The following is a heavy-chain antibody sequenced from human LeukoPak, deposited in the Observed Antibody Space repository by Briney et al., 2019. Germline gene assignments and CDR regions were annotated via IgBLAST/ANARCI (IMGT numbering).Heavy chain of an antibody. Sequence: GGSLRLSCAASGFTFSSFVMHWVRQAPGKGLGWVALITYDGSNKYYADSVRGRSTITRDNSKNTLDLQMNALRAEDTAVYYCVRGSVTYSGGYFQHWGQGTLVTVSS. D-gene: IGHD1-26*01. V-gene: IGHV3-30-3*01. J-gene: IGHJ1*01. CDR3: VRGSVTYSGGYFQH. CDR2: ITYDGSNK. CDR1: GFTFSSFV.